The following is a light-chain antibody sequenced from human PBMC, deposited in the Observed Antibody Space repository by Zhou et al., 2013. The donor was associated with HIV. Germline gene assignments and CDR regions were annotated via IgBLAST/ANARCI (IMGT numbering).Light chain of an antibody. CDR3: QQVNSYPLT. CDR1: QDISSW. CDR2: GAS. V-gene: IGKV1-12*01. Sequence: DIQLTQSPSSVSASVGDRVSITCRASQDISSWLAWYQQKPGKAPKLLIYGASGLQSGVPSRFSGSGSGTEFTLTINSLQPEDFATYYCQQVNSYPLTFGGGTKVEIK. J-gene: IGKJ4*01.